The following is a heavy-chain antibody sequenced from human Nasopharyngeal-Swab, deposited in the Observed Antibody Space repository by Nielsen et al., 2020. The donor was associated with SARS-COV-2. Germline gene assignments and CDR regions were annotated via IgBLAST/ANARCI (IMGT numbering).Heavy chain of an antibody. CDR3: ARDTPVRIAVAGSGDGAFDI. CDR1: GGTFSSYA. D-gene: IGHD6-19*01. V-gene: IGHV1-69*13. Sequence: SVKVSCKASGGTFSSYAISWVRQAPGQGLEWMGGIIPIFGTANYAQKFQGRVTITADESTSTAYMELSSLRSEDTAVYYCARDTPVRIAVAGSGDGAFDIWGQGTMVTVSS. J-gene: IGHJ3*02. CDR2: IIPIFGTA.